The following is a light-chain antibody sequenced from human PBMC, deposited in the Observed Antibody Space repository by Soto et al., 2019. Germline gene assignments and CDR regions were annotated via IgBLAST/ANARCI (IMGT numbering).Light chain of an antibody. J-gene: IGKJ1*01. Sequence: EIVLTQSPGTLSLSPGERATLSCRASQSVSSSYLAWYQQKPGQAPRLLIYGASSRATGIPDRFSGSGSGTEFTLIISRLEPEDFAVYYCQKYGSSPPWTFGQGTKVEIK. CDR1: QSVSSSY. CDR3: QKYGSSPPWT. V-gene: IGKV3-20*01. CDR2: GAS.